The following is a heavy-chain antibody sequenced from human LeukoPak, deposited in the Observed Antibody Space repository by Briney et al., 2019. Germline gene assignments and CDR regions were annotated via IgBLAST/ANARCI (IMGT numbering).Heavy chain of an antibody. CDR3: ARAGVKWLRLTRNYFDY. CDR2: IYTSGST. J-gene: IGHJ4*02. Sequence: PSETLSLTCTVSGGSLSSYYWSWIRQPAGKGLEWIGRIYTSGSTNYNPSLKSRVTMSVDTSKNQFSLKLSSVTAADTAVYYCARAGVKWLRLTRNYFDYWGQGTLVTVSS. CDR1: GGSLSSYY. D-gene: IGHD5-12*01. V-gene: IGHV4-4*07.